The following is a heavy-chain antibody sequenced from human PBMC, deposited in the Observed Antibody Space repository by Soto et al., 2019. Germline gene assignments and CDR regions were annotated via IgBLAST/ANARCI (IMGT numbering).Heavy chain of an antibody. Sequence: QVQLQESGPGLVKPSETLSLTCTVSGGSISSYYWSWIRQPPGKGLEWIGYIYYSGSTNYNPSLKSRVTISVDTSKNQFSLKLSSVTGADTAVYYCARGEPAATYWGQGTLVTVSS. V-gene: IGHV4-59*01. CDR2: IYYSGST. CDR3: ARGEPAATY. J-gene: IGHJ4*02. D-gene: IGHD2-2*01. CDR1: GGSISSYY.